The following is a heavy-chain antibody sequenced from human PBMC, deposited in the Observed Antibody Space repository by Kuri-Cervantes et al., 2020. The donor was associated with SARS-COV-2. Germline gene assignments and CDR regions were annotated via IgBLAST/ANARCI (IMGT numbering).Heavy chain of an antibody. J-gene: IGHJ1*01. CDR3: ARGRDYYDSSGYPDSEYFQH. CDR1: GGSFSGYY. V-gene: IGHV4-34*01. CDR2: TNHSGST. Sequence: SETLSLTCAVYGGSFSGYYWSWIRQPPGKGLEWIGETNHSGSTNYNPSLKSRVTISVDTSKNQFSLKLSSVTAADTAVYYCARGRDYYDSSGYPDSEYFQHWGQGTLVTVSS. D-gene: IGHD3-22*01.